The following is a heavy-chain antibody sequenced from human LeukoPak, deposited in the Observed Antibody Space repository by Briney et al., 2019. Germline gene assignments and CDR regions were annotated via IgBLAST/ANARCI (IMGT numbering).Heavy chain of an antibody. J-gene: IGHJ6*03. CDR1: GYTFTSNY. CDR3: ATRGSGWDYYYYMDV. D-gene: IGHD6-19*01. V-gene: IGHV1-46*01. CDR2: ISPSGGST. Sequence: GASVKVSCKAFGYTFTSNYMHWVRQAPGQGPEWMGVISPSGGSTIYAQKFQGRVTMTEDTSTDTAYMELSSLRSEDTAVYYCATRGSGWDYYYYMDVWGKGTTVTVSS.